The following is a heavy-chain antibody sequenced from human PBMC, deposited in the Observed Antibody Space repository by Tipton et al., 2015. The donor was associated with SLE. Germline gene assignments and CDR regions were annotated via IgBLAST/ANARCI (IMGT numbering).Heavy chain of an antibody. Sequence: TLSLTCAVYGGSFSGYYWGWIRQPPGKGLEWIGSIYYSGSTYYNPSLKSRVTISVDTSKNQFSLKLSSVTAADTAVYYCASPSAPILPNAFDIWGQGTMVTVSS. CDR3: ASPSAPILPNAFDI. CDR2: IYYSGST. D-gene: IGHD2-21*01. V-gene: IGHV4-39*01. J-gene: IGHJ3*02. CDR1: GGSFSGYY.